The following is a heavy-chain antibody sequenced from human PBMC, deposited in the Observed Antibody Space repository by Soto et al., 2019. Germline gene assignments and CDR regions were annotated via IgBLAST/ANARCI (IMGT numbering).Heavy chain of an antibody. CDR1: GFSFGDYA. Sequence: GGSLRLSCTTSGFSFGDYAMTWVRQAPGKGLEWVGFIRKPGYGGTTEYATSVKGRFIISRDDSMSSAYLQLNSLKVDDSAVYYCVRGSFGYYGPWGQGTLVTVYS. CDR2: IRKPGYGGTT. CDR3: VRGSFGYYGP. D-gene: IGHD3-3*01. V-gene: IGHV3-49*04. J-gene: IGHJ5*02.